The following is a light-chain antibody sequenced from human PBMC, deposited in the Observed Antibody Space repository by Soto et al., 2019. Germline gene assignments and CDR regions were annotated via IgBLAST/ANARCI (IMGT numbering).Light chain of an antibody. CDR1: QSVSGY. CDR2: DTS. J-gene: IGKJ4*01. Sequence: EIVLTQSPATLSLSPGEGATLSCRASQSVSGYLAWYQQKPGQAHRLLNDTSNRATGIPARFSGSGSGTDFTLTISSLEPEDSAVYYCQQRSNWPSTFGGGTKVEIK. CDR3: QQRSNWPST. V-gene: IGKV3-11*01.